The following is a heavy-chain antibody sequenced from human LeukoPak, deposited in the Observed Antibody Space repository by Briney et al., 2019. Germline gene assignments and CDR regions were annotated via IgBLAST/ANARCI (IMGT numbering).Heavy chain of an antibody. CDR3: ARARGFGSWSDY. CDR1: GFTFSSYA. Sequence: GGSLRLSCAASGFTFSSYAMHWVRQAPGKGLEYVSAISSNGGSTYYANSVKGRFTISRDNSKNTLYLQMGCLRAEDMAVYYCARARGFGSWSDYWGQGTLVTVSS. CDR2: ISSNGGST. V-gene: IGHV3-64*01. D-gene: IGHD6-13*01. J-gene: IGHJ4*02.